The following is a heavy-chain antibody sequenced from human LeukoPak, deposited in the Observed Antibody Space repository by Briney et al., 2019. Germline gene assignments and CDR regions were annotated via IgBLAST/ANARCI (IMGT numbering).Heavy chain of an antibody. CDR1: GFIFNRYC. D-gene: IGHD3-3*01. Sequence: AGSLRLSCAASGFIFNRYCMHWVRQAPGKGLVWVSHINSDGRSTNYADSVKGRFTISRDNAKNTLYLQMNSLRAEDTAVYYCARDYDFDDYWGQGTLVTVSS. CDR2: INSDGRST. J-gene: IGHJ4*02. V-gene: IGHV3-74*01. CDR3: ARDYDFDDY.